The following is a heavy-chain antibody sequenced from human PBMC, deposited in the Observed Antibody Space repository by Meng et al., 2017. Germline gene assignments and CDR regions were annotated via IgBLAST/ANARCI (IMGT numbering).Heavy chain of an antibody. D-gene: IGHD2-21*02. Sequence: GGSLRLSCAASGFTFSSYAMGWVRQAPGKGLEWVSAISGSGGSTYYADSVKGRFTISRDNSKNTLYLQMNSLRAEDTAVYYCAKVNCGGDCYSEDAFDIWGQGTMVTVSS. V-gene: IGHV3-23*01. CDR2: ISGSGGST. CDR1: GFTFSSYA. CDR3: AKVNCGGDCYSEDAFDI. J-gene: IGHJ3*02.